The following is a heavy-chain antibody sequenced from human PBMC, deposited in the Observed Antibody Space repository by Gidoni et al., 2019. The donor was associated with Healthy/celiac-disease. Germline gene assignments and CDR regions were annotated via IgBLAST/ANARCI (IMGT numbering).Heavy chain of an antibody. CDR3: ARHLAVAGCFDY. D-gene: IGHD6-19*01. J-gene: IGHJ4*02. Sequence: QLQLQESGPGLVKPSETLSLTCTVSGGSISSSSYYWGWIRQPPGKGLEWIGSIYYSGSTYYNPSLKSRVTISVDTSKNQFSLKLSSVTAADTAVYYCARHLAVAGCFDYWGQGTLVTVSS. CDR2: IYYSGST. V-gene: IGHV4-39*01. CDR1: GGSISSSSYY.